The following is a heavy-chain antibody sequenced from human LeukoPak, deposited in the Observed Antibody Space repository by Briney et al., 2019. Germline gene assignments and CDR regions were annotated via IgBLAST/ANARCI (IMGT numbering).Heavy chain of an antibody. CDR2: IYGGGNT. CDR1: RFTVSSNY. V-gene: IGHV3-53*01. D-gene: IGHD2-2*01. J-gene: IGHJ6*02. Sequence: PGGSLRLSCAASRFTVSSNYMNWVRQAPGKGLEWVSVIYGGGNTYYADSVKGRFTISRDTSKNTLYLQMNSLRAEDTAVYYCAREVVLVPAAMVYYYYGMDVWGQGTTVTVSS. CDR3: AREVVLVPAAMVYYYYGMDV.